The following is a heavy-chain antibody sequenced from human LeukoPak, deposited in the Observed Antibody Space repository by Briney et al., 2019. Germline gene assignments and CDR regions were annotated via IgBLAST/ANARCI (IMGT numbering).Heavy chain of an antibody. J-gene: IGHJ5*02. D-gene: IGHD3-3*01. CDR2: INPSGGST. CDR3: AREGHYDFWSGYQKGGDNNWFDP. V-gene: IGHV1-46*01. CDR1: GYTFTSYY. Sequence: GASVKVSCKASGYTFTSYYMHWVRQAPGQGLEWMGIINPSGGSTSYAQKFQGRVTMTRDTSTSTVYMELSSLRSEDTAVYYCAREGHYDFWSGYQKGGDNNWFDPWGQGTLVTVSS.